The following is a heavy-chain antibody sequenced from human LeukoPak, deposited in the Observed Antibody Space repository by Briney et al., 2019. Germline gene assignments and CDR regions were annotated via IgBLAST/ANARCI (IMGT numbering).Heavy chain of an antibody. J-gene: IGHJ4*02. Sequence: PSETLSLTCAVYGGSFSGYYWSWIRQPPGKVLEWIGEINQSGSTNYNPSLKSRVTISADTSKNQFSLKLSSVTAADTAVYYCARGRGDSGYPWGFDYWGQGTLVTVSS. D-gene: IGHD5-12*01. CDR2: INQSGST. CDR3: ARGRGDSGYPWGFDY. V-gene: IGHV4-34*01. CDR1: GGSFSGYY.